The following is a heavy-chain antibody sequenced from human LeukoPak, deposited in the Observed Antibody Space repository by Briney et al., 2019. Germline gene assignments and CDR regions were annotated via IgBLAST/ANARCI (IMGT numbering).Heavy chain of an antibody. Sequence: SETLSLTCAVYGGSFRDYFWTWIRQPPGQGLEWIGEINNRGNINYNPSLKSRVTISLDTSKTQFSLGLSSVTAADTAVYYCAREGGFYRPLDYTGQGTLVTVSS. CDR3: AREGGFYRPLDY. J-gene: IGHJ4*02. D-gene: IGHD3-3*01. CDR2: INNRGNI. CDR1: GGSFRDYF. V-gene: IGHV4-34*01.